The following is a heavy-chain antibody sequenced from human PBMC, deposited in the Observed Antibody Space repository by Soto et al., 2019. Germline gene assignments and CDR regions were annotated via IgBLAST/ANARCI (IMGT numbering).Heavy chain of an antibody. CDR1: GFTFSSYA. CDR2: ISGSGGST. Sequence: GGSLRLSCAASGFTFSSYAMSWVRQAPGKGLEWVSAISGSGGSTYYADSVKGRFTISRDNSKNTLYLQMNSLRAEDTAVYYCAKDVAIAAAPSYGMDVWGQGTTVTVS. V-gene: IGHV3-23*01. D-gene: IGHD6-13*01. CDR3: AKDVAIAAAPSYGMDV. J-gene: IGHJ6*02.